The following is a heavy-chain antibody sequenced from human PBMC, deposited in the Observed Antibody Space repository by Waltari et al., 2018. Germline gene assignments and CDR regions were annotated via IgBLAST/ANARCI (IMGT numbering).Heavy chain of an antibody. CDR2: INHSGST. CDR3: ARALPDYDFWSGYFGSNWFDP. V-gene: IGHV4-34*01. CDR1: GGSFSGYY. J-gene: IGHJ5*02. D-gene: IGHD3-3*01. Sequence: QVQLQQWGAGLLKPSETLSLTCAVYGGSFSGYYWSWIRQPPGKGLEWIGEINHSGSTNYHPSLKSRVTISVDTSKNQFSPKLSSVTAADTAVYYCARALPDYDFWSGYFGSNWFDPWGQGTLVTVSS.